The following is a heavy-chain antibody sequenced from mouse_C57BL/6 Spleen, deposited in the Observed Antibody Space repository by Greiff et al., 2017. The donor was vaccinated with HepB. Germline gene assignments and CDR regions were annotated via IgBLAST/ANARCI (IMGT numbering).Heavy chain of an antibody. J-gene: IGHJ4*01. CDR3: ARERSLNWPYYYAMDY. CDR1: GFNIKDYY. D-gene: IGHD4-1*01. Sequence: EVQLQQSGAELVKPGASVKLSCTASGFNIKDYYMHWVKQRTEQGLEWIGRIDPEDGETKYAPKFQGKATITADTSSSTAYMQLSSLTSEDSAVYYCARERSLNWPYYYAMDYWGQGTSVTVSS. V-gene: IGHV14-2*01. CDR2: IDPEDGET.